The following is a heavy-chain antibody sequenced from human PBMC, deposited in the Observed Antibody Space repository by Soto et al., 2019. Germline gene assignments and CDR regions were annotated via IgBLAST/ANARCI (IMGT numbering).Heavy chain of an antibody. CDR3: ARDQLAVAGTRGVFDY. J-gene: IGHJ4*02. CDR2: ISYDGSNK. Sequence: QVQLVESGGGVVQPGRSLRLSCAASGFTFSSYAMHWVRQAPGKGLEWVAVISYDGSNKYYADSVKGRFTISRDNSKNTLYLQMNSLRAEDTAVYYCARDQLAVAGTRGVFDYWGQGTLVTVSS. CDR1: GFTFSSYA. D-gene: IGHD6-19*01. V-gene: IGHV3-30-3*01.